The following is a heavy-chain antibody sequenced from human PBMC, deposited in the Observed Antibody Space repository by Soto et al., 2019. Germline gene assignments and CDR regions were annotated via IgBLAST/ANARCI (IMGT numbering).Heavy chain of an antibody. Sequence: ASVKVSCKTSGYSFTSNPITWVRQAPGQVLECMGWISTYSGDPNDAQKFQGGVTMTTDTSTNTAYMELRNLRSDDTAVYYCARVWGSYQAPSGGAGFDPWGQGTMVTVSS. D-gene: IGHD3-16*02. V-gene: IGHV1-18*04. CDR1: GYSFTSNP. J-gene: IGHJ5*02. CDR3: ARVWGSYQAPSGGAGFDP. CDR2: ISTYSGDP.